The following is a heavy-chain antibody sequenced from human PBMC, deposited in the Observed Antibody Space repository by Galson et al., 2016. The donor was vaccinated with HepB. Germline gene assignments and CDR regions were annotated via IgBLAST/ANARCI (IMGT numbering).Heavy chain of an antibody. CDR1: GDSVKSDRSY. J-gene: IGHJ4*02. CDR3: ARHSDNYGSGSYHTYQLDY. CDR2: ISNTGTT. D-gene: IGHD3-10*01. Sequence: ETLSLTCAVSGDSVKSDRSYWGWIRQSPGKGLEWIGTISNTGTTMYNPPLNSRVTMSLDTSSNGFSLKLTSVTASDTAVYYCARHSDNYGSGSYHTYQLDYWGQGILATVSS. V-gene: IGHV4-39*01.